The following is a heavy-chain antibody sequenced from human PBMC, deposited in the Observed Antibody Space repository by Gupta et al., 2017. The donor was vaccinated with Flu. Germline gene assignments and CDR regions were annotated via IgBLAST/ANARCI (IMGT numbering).Heavy chain of an antibody. CDR1: GYTFTSYA. J-gene: IGHJ4*02. V-gene: IGHV1-3*01. D-gene: IGHD6-19*01. CDR3: ARAVADQTGRQQWLVKGFDY. Sequence: QVQLVQSGAEVKKPGASVKVSCKASGYTFTSYAMHWVRQAPGQRLEWMGWINAGNGNTKYSQKFQGRVTITRDTSASTAYMELSSLRSEDTAVYYCARAVADQTGRQQWLVKGFDYWGQGTLVTVSS. CDR2: INAGNGNT.